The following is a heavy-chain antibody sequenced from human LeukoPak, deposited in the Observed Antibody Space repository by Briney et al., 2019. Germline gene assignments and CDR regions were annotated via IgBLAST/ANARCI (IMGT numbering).Heavy chain of an antibody. Sequence: NPSETLSLTCTVSGDSVSSTSYYWTWIRQPPGKGLEWIGYIFYSGSTNYNPSLRSRLTISVDTSKNQLSLKLSSVTAADTAVYYCARGGDDYGDYTFDYWGQGTLVTVSS. V-gene: IGHV4-61*01. CDR2: IFYSGST. CDR3: ARGGDDYGDYTFDY. D-gene: IGHD4-17*01. CDR1: GDSVSSTSYY. J-gene: IGHJ4*02.